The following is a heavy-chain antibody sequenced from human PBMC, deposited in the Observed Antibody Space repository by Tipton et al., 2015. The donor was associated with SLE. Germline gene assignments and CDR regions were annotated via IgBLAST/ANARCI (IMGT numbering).Heavy chain of an antibody. CDR2: IYYSGST. CDR1: GGSISSSSYY. J-gene: IGHJ4*02. CDR3: ARDRGSSSTLGFDY. D-gene: IGHD6-6*01. V-gene: IGHV4-39*07. Sequence: TLSLTCTVSGGSISSSSYYWGWIRQPPGKGLEWIGSIYYSGSTYYNPSLKSRVTISVDTSKNQFSLKLSSVTAADTAVYYCARDRGSSSTLGFDYWGQGTLVTVSS.